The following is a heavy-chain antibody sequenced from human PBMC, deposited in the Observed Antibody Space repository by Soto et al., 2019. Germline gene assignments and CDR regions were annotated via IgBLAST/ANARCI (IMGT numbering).Heavy chain of an antibody. J-gene: IGHJ6*02. CDR1: GGTFSSYA. CDR3: ARSQGSSTSLEIYYYYYYGMDV. CDR2: IIPISDTT. V-gene: IGHV1-69*01. Sequence: QVQLVQSGAEVKKPGSSVKVSCKASGGTFSSYALSWVRQAPGQGLEWMGGIIPISDTTNYAQKYQGRVTIPADESTSTAYMELSSLRSEDTAVYYCARSQGSSTSLEIYYYYYYGMDVWGQGTTVTVSS. D-gene: IGHD2-2*01.